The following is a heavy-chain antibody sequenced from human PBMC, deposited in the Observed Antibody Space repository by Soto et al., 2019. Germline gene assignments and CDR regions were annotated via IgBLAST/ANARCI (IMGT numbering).Heavy chain of an antibody. D-gene: IGHD3-10*01. CDR3: AKDYYYFGSGSHFDY. V-gene: IGHV3-23*01. Sequence: EVQLLESGGGLVQPGGSLRLSCATSGFTFSVYAMSWVRQAPGAGLEWVSGISGSGDSTYYADSVKGRFTISRDDSKNTLYLQMNNLRADDTAVYYCAKDYYYFGSGSHFDYWGQGTLVTVSS. CDR1: GFTFSVYA. J-gene: IGHJ4*02. CDR2: ISGSGDST.